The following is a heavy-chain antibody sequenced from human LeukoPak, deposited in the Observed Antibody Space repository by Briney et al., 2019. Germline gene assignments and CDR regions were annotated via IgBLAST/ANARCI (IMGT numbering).Heavy chain of an antibody. CDR1: GYTFTSYG. Sequence: VASVTVSCTASGYTFTSYGISWVRQAPGQGLGWMGWISAYNGNTNYAQKLQGRVTMTTDTSTSTAYMELRSLRSDDTAVYYCARDRRRLRLGELSPDFDYWGQGTLVTVSS. D-gene: IGHD3-16*02. J-gene: IGHJ4*02. CDR2: ISAYNGNT. CDR3: ARDRRRLRLGELSPDFDY. V-gene: IGHV1-18*01.